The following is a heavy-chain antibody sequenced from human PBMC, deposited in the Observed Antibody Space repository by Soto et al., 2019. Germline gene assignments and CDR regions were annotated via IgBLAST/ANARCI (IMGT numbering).Heavy chain of an antibody. CDR2: IYYSGST. J-gene: IGHJ5*02. V-gene: IGHV4-39*01. CDR3: ARRPKGKLASNWFDP. D-gene: IGHD6-6*01. Sequence: PSETLSLTCTFSVVSISSSSYYCGWIRQPPGKGLEWIGSIYYSGSTYYNPSLKSRVTISVDTSKNQFSLKLSSVTAADTAVYYCARRPKGKLASNWFDPWGQGTLVTVSS. CDR1: VVSISSSSYY.